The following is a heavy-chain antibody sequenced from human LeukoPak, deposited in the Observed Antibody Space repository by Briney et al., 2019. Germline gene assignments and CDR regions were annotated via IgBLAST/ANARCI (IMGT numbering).Heavy chain of an antibody. CDR2: IYYSGST. CDR1: GGSVSSYY. CDR3: ARLTTSDAFDI. J-gene: IGHJ3*02. V-gene: IGHV4-59*02. D-gene: IGHD3-3*01. Sequence: SETLSLTCTVSGGSVSSYYWSWIRQPPGKGLEWIGYIYYSGSTNYNPSLKSRVTISVDTSKNQFSLKLSSVTAADTAVYYCARLTTSDAFDIWGQGTMVTVSS.